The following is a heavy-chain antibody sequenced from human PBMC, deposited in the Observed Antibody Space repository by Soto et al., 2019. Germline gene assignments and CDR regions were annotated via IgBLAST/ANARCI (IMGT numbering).Heavy chain of an antibody. CDR1: GFTFSNAW. J-gene: IGHJ6*02. CDR3: TTGPRTDDLELDPYDLAIPYYCYYGMDV. Sequence: EVQLVESGGGLVKPGGSLRLSCAASGFTFSNAWMNWVRQAPGNGLEWVGRIKSKTDGGTTDYAAPVKGRFTISRDDSKNTLYLQMNSLKTEDTAVYYCTTGPRTDDLELDPYDLAIPYYCYYGMDVWGQCTTVTVSS. D-gene: IGHD2-2*02. CDR2: IKSKTDGGTT. V-gene: IGHV3-15*07.